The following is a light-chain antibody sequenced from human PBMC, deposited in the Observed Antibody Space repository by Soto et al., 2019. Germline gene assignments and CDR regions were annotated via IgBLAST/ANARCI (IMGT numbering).Light chain of an antibody. Sequence: EVVLTQSPGTLSLCPGERATLSCSASQSVSSSYLAWYQQKPGQAPRLLIYGASSRATGIPDRFSGSGSGTDFTLTISRLEPEDFAVYYCQQYGSSTWTFGQGTKVDIK. V-gene: IGKV3-20*01. CDR2: GAS. CDR1: QSVSSSY. CDR3: QQYGSSTWT. J-gene: IGKJ1*01.